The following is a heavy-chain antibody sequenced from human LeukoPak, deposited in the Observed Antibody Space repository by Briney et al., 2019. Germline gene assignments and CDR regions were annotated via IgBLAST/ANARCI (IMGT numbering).Heavy chain of an antibody. Sequence: GGSLRLSCAASGFTFSSYEMNWVRQAPGKGLEWVSYISSSGSTIYYADSVKGRFTISRDNAKNSLYLQMNSLRAEDTAVYYCARVRPGYYYMDVWGKGTTVTVSS. CDR1: GFTFSSYE. CDR3: ARVRPGYYYMDV. V-gene: IGHV3-48*03. J-gene: IGHJ6*03. CDR2: ISSSGSTI. D-gene: IGHD7-27*01.